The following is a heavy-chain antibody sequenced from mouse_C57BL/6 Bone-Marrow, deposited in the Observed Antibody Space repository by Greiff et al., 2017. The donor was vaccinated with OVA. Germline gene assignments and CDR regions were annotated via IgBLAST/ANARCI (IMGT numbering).Heavy chain of an antibody. CDR2: INPNNGGT. CDR3: ARPDGYYVFAY. V-gene: IGHV1-26*01. Sequence: VQLQQSGPELVKPGASVKISCKASGYTFTDYYMNWVKQSHGKSLEWIGDINPNNGGTSYNQKFKGKATLTVDKSSSTAYMELRSLTSEDSAVYYCARPDGYYVFAYWGQGTLVTVSA. CDR1: GYTFTDYY. D-gene: IGHD2-3*01. J-gene: IGHJ3*01.